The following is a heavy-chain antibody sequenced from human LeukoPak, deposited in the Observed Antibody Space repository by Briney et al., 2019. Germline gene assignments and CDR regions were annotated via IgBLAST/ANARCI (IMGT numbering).Heavy chain of an antibody. Sequence: PSETLSLTCSVSGYSISSGNYWGWIRQPPGKTLEWIGSTYHSGSTQLHPSLHSRVTISVDTSKNQFFLKLSSVTATDTAVYYCARGEVGSIGRLGYWGQGILVTVSS. CDR2: TYHSGST. J-gene: IGHJ4*02. CDR1: GYSISSGNY. D-gene: IGHD1-26*01. V-gene: IGHV4-38-2*02. CDR3: ARGEVGSIGRLGY.